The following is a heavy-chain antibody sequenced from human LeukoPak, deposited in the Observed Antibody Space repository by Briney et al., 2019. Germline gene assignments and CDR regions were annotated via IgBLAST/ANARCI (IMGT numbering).Heavy chain of an antibody. CDR1: GGSISGYY. CDR2: IYSGGST. Sequence: ETLSLTCTVSGGSISGYYYNWIRQPPGKGLEWLSIIYSGGSTYHADSVEGRFTISRDNSKNTLSLQMNSLRAEDTAVYYCARVRWIRNNFAYYFDYWGQGTLVTVPS. J-gene: IGHJ4*02. V-gene: IGHV3-53*01. CDR3: ARVRWIRNNFAYYFDY. D-gene: IGHD3-16*01.